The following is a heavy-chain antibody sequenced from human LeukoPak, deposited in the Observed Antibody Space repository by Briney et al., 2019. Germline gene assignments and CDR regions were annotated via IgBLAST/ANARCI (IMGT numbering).Heavy chain of an antibody. Sequence: ASVKVSCKASGYTFTRHYMHWVRQAPGQGLEWMGLINPSGSSTIYAQKFQGRVTMTRDMSTSTDYMELSSLRSEDTAVYYCARAPSGWYLDIWGQGTMVTVSS. CDR2: INPSGSST. CDR1: GYTFTRHY. J-gene: IGHJ3*02. CDR3: ARAPSGWYLDI. D-gene: IGHD6-19*01. V-gene: IGHV1-46*01.